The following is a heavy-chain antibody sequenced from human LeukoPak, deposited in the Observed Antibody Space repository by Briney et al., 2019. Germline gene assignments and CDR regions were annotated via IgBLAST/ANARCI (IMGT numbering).Heavy chain of an antibody. CDR1: GGSISSGSYY. Sequence: PSETLSLTCTVSGGSISSGSYYWNWIRQPAGKGLEWIGRIYTSGTTNYNPSLKSRVTISVDTSKNQFSLKLSSVTAADTAVYYCARGGFWSGYLDYWGQGTLVTVSS. CDR2: IYTSGTT. CDR3: ARGGFWSGYLDY. J-gene: IGHJ4*02. V-gene: IGHV4-61*02. D-gene: IGHD3-3*01.